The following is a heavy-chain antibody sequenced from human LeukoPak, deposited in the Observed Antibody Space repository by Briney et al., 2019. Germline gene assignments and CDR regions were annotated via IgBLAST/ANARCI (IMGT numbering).Heavy chain of an antibody. CDR2: INHGGST. CDR3: AKSGAYGTGSYSGY. V-gene: IGHV4-34*01. D-gene: IGHD3-10*01. Sequence: SETLSLTCAVSGGSFSGYYWNWIRQPPGKGLEWIGEINHGGSTNYNPSLKSRVNISVDTSKNQVSLKLTSVTAADTALYYCAKSGAYGTGSYSGYGGQGTLVTVSS. CDR1: GGSFSGYY. J-gene: IGHJ4*02.